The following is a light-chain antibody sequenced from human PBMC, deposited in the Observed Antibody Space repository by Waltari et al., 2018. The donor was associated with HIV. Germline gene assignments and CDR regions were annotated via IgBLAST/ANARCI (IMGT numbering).Light chain of an antibody. CDR2: EAS. V-gene: IGKV3-11*01. CDR3: ENRYNGPRT. Sequence: EIVLTQSPATLSLSPGERATLSCRASQSVNYYLVWYQQKPGQAPRLLIYEASKRATGIPARFSGSGSGTDFTLTISSLGPEDFAVYYWENRYNGPRTFGQGTKVEIK. J-gene: IGKJ1*01. CDR1: QSVNYY.